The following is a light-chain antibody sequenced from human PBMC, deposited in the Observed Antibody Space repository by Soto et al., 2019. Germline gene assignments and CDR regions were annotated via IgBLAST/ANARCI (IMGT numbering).Light chain of an antibody. CDR1: QSVSNY. CDR2: DAS. CDR3: QHYGGSPPRYT. J-gene: IGKJ2*01. V-gene: IGKV3-20*01. Sequence: ETVLTQSPGTLSLSPGERATLSCRAGQSVSNYLAWYQQKPGQAPRHLIYDASSRATDIPDRFIGSGSGTDFTLTISRLEPEDFAVYYCQHYGGSPPRYTFGQGTKLDIK.